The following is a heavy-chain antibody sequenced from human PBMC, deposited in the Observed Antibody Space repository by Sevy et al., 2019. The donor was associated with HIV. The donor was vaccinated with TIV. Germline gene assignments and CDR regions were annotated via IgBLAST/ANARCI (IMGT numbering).Heavy chain of an antibody. Sequence: ASVKVSCKASGYTFTGYAIHWVRQAPGQRLEWMGWINADNGNTKYSQTFQDRVNLTRDTSANTAYMELSSLRSEDTATYYCARGPAWFGAYGLDVWGLGTTVTVSS. J-gene: IGHJ6*02. CDR3: ARGPAWFGAYGLDV. D-gene: IGHD3-10*01. CDR2: INADNGNT. V-gene: IGHV1-3*01. CDR1: GYTFTGYA.